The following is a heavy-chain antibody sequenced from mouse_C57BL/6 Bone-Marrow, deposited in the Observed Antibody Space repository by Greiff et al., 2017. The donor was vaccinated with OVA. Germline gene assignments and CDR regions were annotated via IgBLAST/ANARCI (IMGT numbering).Heavy chain of an antibody. CDR2: IYPGSGST. Sequence: VQLQQPGAELVKPGASVKMSCKASGYTFTSYWITWVKQRPGQGLEWIGDIYPGSGSTNYNEKFKSKATLTADTSSSTAYMQLSRLTSEDSAVYCCAREWYDGDYLYWYFDVWGTGTTVTVSS. D-gene: IGHD2-3*01. J-gene: IGHJ1*03. V-gene: IGHV1-55*01. CDR1: GYTFTSYW. CDR3: AREWYDGDYLYWYFDV.